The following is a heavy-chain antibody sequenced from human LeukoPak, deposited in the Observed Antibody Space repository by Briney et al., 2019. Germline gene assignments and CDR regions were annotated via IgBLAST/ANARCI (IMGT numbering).Heavy chain of an antibody. Sequence: PGGSLRLSCAASGFTFSSYAMSLVRQAPGKGLEWVSAISGSGGSTYYADSVKGRFTISRDNSKNTLYLQMNSLRAEDTAVYYCAKAYYYDSSGYGDAFDIWGQGTMVTVSS. CDR2: ISGSGGST. CDR3: AKAYYYDSSGYGDAFDI. CDR1: GFTFSSYA. D-gene: IGHD3-22*01. V-gene: IGHV3-23*01. J-gene: IGHJ3*02.